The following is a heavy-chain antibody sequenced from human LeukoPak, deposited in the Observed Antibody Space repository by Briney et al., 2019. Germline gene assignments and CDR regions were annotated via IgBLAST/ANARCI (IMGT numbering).Heavy chain of an antibody. Sequence: ASVKVSCRASGYTLTSYGINWVRQAPGQGLEWLGWISAYTGDTKYAQNLQGRVNMTTDTSTSTAYMELKSLRSDDTAVYYCARGETVPAFDIWGQGTMVTVSS. CDR2: ISAYTGDT. CDR3: ARGETVPAFDI. D-gene: IGHD1-1*01. V-gene: IGHV1-18*01. CDR1: GYTLTSYG. J-gene: IGHJ3*02.